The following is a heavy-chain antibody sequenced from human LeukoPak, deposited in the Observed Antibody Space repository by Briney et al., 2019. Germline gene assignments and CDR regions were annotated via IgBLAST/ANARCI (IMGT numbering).Heavy chain of an antibody. CDR2: IYYSGST. CDR3: ARLGQWLLPSAFDI. CDR1: GGSISSYY. Sequence: PSETLSLTCTVPGGSISSYYWSWIRQPPGKGLEWIGYIYYSGSTNYNPSLKSRVTISVDTSKNQFSLKLSSVTAADTAVYYCARLGQWLLPSAFDIWGQGTMVTVSS. D-gene: IGHD3-22*01. J-gene: IGHJ3*02. V-gene: IGHV4-59*08.